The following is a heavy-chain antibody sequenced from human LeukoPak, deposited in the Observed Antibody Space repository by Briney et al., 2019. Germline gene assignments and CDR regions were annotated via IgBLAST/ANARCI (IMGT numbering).Heavy chain of an antibody. CDR3: ARDRAALQDWVEFDP. J-gene: IGHJ5*02. V-gene: IGHV3-66*03. CDR2: IRDSGEA. CDR1: GFRVSDYY. D-gene: IGHD3/OR15-3a*01. Sequence: AGGSLRLSCAVSGFRVSDYYMSWVRQAPGKGLEWVGLIRDSGEAFYADFVRGRFAISRDESENTLYLQMNSLGVEDTAVYFCARDRAALQDWVEFDPWGQGTPVIVSS.